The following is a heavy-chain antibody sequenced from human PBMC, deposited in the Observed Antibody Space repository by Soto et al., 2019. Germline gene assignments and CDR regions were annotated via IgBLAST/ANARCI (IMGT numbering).Heavy chain of an antibody. CDR2: IYYGGSN. CDR1: GGSISSGDYY. CDR3: ASRHSSPYFDY. V-gene: IGHV4-30-4*01. D-gene: IGHD6-13*01. J-gene: IGHJ4*02. Sequence: QVQLQESGPGLVKPSQTLSLTCTVSGGSISSGDYYWSWIRQPPGKGLEWIGSIYYGGSNYYNPSLKRRVTISVDTSKNQFSLKMNSVTAADTAVYYCASRHSSPYFDYWGQGTLVTVSS.